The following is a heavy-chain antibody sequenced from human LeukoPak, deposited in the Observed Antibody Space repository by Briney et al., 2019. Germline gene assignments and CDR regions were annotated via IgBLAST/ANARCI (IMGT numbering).Heavy chain of an antibody. CDR1: GYSISSGYY. J-gene: IGHJ5*02. V-gene: IGHV4-38-2*01. CDR2: IYHSGTI. D-gene: IGHD2-15*01. CDR3: ARQGNCGGGSCYNWFGP. Sequence: SETLSLTCAVSGYSISSGYYWGWIRQPPGKGLEWIVTIYHSGTIYYDPSLKSRVTISVDTSQNQFSLQMTTVTAADTAVYYCARQGNCGGGSCYNWFGPWGQGTLLTVSS.